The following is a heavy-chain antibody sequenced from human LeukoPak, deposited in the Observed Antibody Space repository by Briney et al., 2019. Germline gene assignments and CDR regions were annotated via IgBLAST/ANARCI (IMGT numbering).Heavy chain of an antibody. CDR2: INSDGSGT. CDR1: GFTFSSYW. CDR3: AEGIAAAGIDY. V-gene: IGHV3-74*01. Sequence: GGSLGLSCAASGFTFSSYWMHWVRQAPGKGLVWVSRINSDGSGTSYADSVKGRFTISRDNAKNTLYLQMNSLRAEDTAVYYCAEGIAAAGIDYWGQGTLVTVSS. D-gene: IGHD6-13*01. J-gene: IGHJ4*02.